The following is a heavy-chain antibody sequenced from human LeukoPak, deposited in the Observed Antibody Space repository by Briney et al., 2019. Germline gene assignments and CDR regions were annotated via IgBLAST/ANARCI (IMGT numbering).Heavy chain of an antibody. J-gene: IGHJ3*02. Sequence: PGGSLRLSCAASGFTFSSYSINWVRQAPGKGLEWVSSISSTSSVIFYPDSVRGRFTISRDNAKNSLFLQLNSLRAEDTAVYYCARGGSGATRDDTFDIWGQGTMATVSS. V-gene: IGHV3-21*01. D-gene: IGHD3-10*01. CDR1: GFTFSSYS. CDR2: ISSTSSVI. CDR3: ARGGSGATRDDTFDI.